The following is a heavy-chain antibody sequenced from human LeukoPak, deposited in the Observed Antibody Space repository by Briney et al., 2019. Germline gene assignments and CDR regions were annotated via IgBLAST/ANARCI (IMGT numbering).Heavy chain of an antibody. V-gene: IGHV1-2*02. J-gene: IGHJ4*02. CDR1: AYTFTGYY. D-gene: IGHD3-22*01. CDR2: INPSTGGT. CDR3: ARYVDYYDSSGYTALDY. Sequence: ASVKVFCKASAYTFTGYYMHWVRQAPGQGLEWMGWINPSTGGTNYAQKFQGRVTMTRDTSINTAYMELSRLRSDDTAVYYCARYVDYYDSSGYTALDYWGQGTLVTVSS.